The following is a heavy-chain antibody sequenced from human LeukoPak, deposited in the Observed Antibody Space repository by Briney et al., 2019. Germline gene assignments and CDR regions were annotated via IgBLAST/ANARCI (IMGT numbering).Heavy chain of an antibody. CDR2: IYYSGST. CDR3: ARVDEHIVALDY. Sequence: PSETLSLTCTVSGYSISSGYYWGWIRQPPGKGLEWIGNIYYSGSTVYNPSLKSRVTISVDTSKNQFSLKLTSVTAADTAVYHCARVDEHIVALDYWGQGTLVSVSS. J-gene: IGHJ4*02. V-gene: IGHV4-38-2*02. D-gene: IGHD2-21*01. CDR1: GYSISSGYY.